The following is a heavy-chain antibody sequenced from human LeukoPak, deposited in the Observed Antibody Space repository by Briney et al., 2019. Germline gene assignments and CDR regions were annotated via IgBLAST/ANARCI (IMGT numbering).Heavy chain of an antibody. CDR2: ISSSGGST. V-gene: IGHV3-23*01. D-gene: IGHD5-18*01. Sequence: GGSLRLSCAASGFSFSSYAMSWVRQAPGKGLEWVSTISSSGGSTYYADSVKGRFTISRDNSKNTLYLQMNSLRAEDTAVYYCAKEDGSYGYRDYFDYWGQGTLVTVSS. CDR1: GFSFSSYA. CDR3: AKEDGSYGYRDYFDY. J-gene: IGHJ4*02.